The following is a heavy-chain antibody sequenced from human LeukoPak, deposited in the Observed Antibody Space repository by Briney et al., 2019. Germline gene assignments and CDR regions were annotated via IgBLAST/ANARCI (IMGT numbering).Heavy chain of an antibody. CDR1: GFTFSSYS. V-gene: IGHV3-21*01. CDR3: ASRLGVVVPAAPPAPMGY. CDR2: ISSSSSYI. D-gene: IGHD2-2*01. J-gene: IGHJ4*02. Sequence: GGSLRLSCAASGFTFSSYSMNWVRQAPGKGLGWVSSISSSSSYIYYADSVKGRFTISRDNAKNSLYLQMNSLRAEDTAVYYCASRLGVVVPAAPPAPMGYWGQGTLVTVSS.